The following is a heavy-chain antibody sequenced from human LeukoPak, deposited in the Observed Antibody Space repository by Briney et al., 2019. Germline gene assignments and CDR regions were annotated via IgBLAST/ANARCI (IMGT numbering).Heavy chain of an antibody. Sequence: ASVKVSCKASGYTFTGYYMHWVRQAPGQGLEWMGWINPNSGGTNYAQKFQGRVTMTRDTSISTAYMELSRLRSGDTAVYYCASPRGGDGNFYGMDVWGQGTTVTVSS. D-gene: IGHD2-21*01. CDR2: INPNSGGT. V-gene: IGHV1-2*02. CDR1: GYTFTGYY. CDR3: ASPRGGDGNFYGMDV. J-gene: IGHJ6*02.